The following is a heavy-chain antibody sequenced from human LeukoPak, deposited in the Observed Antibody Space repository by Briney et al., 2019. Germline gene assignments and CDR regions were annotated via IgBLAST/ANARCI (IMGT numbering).Heavy chain of an antibody. V-gene: IGHV3-23*01. CDR1: GFTFSSYA. CDR3: TRVGLPIDY. CDR2: ISGSGGST. J-gene: IGHJ4*02. D-gene: IGHD5-12*01. Sequence: GGSLRLSCAASGFTFSSYAMRWVRQAPGKGLEWVSAISGSGGSTYYADSVKGRFTISRDNSKNTLYLQMNSLRAEDTAVYYCTRVGLPIDYWGQGTLVTVSS.